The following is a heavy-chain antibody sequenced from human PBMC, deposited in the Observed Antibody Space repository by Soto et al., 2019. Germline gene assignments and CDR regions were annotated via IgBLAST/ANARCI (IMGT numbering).Heavy chain of an antibody. V-gene: IGHV3-53*01. Sequence: GSLRLSCAASGFTVSSNYMSWVRQAPGKGLEWVSVIYSGGSTYYADSVKGRFTISRDNSKNTLYLQMNSLRAEDTAVYYCARAPYYYDSSGYYSDGMDVWGQGTTVTVSS. CDR3: ARAPYYYDSSGYYSDGMDV. D-gene: IGHD3-22*01. CDR1: GFTVSSNY. J-gene: IGHJ6*02. CDR2: IYSGGST.